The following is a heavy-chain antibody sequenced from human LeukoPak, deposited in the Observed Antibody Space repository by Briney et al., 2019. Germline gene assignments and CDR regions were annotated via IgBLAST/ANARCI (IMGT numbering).Heavy chain of an antibody. V-gene: IGHV3-74*01. CDR3: ARDRVTATSRDAFDI. Sequence: GGSLRLSCVVSGFTFSSYWMHWVRQAPGKGLVWVSRINSDGSSTSYADSVKGRFTISRDNAKNTLYLRMNSLRAEDTAVYYCARDRVTATSRDAFDIWGQGTMVTVSS. CDR1: GFTFSSYW. J-gene: IGHJ3*02. D-gene: IGHD2-21*02. CDR2: INSDGSST.